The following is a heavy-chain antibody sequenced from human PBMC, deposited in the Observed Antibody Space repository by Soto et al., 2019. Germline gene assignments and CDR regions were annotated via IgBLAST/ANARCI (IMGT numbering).Heavy chain of an antibody. V-gene: IGHV3-23*01. D-gene: IGHD3-22*01. CDR2: ISGSGGST. CDR3: AKGVYRLLYYYGMDV. CDR1: GFTFSSYA. J-gene: IGHJ6*02. Sequence: EVQLLESGGGLVQPGGSLRLSCAASGFTFSSYAMSWVRQAPGKGLEWVSAISGSGGSTYYADSVKGRFTISRDNSKNTLYLQRTSLRAEDTAVYYCAKGVYRLLYYYGMDVWGQGTTVTVSS.